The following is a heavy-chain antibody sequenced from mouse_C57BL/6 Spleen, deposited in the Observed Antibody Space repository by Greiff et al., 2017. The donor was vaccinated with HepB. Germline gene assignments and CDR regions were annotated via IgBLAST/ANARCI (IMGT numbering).Heavy chain of an antibody. J-gene: IGHJ2*01. V-gene: IGHV5-4*01. Sequence: EVMLEESGGGLVKPGGSLKLSCAASGFTFSSYAMSWVRQTPEKRLEWVATISDGGSYTYYPDNVKGRFTISRDNAKNNLYLQMSHLKSEDTAMYYCARERALFDYWGQGTTLTVSS. D-gene: IGHD1-3*01. CDR2: ISDGGSYT. CDR3: ARERALFDY. CDR1: GFTFSSYA.